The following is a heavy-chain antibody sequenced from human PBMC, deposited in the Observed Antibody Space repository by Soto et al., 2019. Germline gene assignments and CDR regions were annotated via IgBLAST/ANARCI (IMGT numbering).Heavy chain of an antibody. V-gene: IGHV3-30*18. CDR3: AKDTRPEYYYDSSGLGEIDY. CDR1: GFTFSSYG. D-gene: IGHD3-22*01. CDR2: ISYDGSNK. Sequence: GGSLRLSCAASGFTFSSYGMHWVRQAPGKGLEWVAVISYDGSNKYYADSVKGRFTISRDNSKNTLYLQMNSLRAEDTAVYYCAKDTRPEYYYDSSGLGEIDYWGQGTLVTVSS. J-gene: IGHJ4*02.